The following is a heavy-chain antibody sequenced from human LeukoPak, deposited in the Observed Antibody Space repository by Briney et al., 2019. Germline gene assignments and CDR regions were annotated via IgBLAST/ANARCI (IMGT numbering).Heavy chain of an antibody. CDR3: AKAGCTSCYIERHPHRDQYYFDY. Sequence: PGGSLRLSCAASGFTFGSYAMNWVRQAPGKGLEWVSAISGSGAGTFYADSVKGRFTISRDNSKNTLYLQMNSLRAEDTAVYYCAKAGCTSCYIERHPHRDQYYFDYWGQGTLVTVSS. CDR1: GFTFGSYA. D-gene: IGHD2-2*02. J-gene: IGHJ4*02. CDR2: ISGSGAGT. V-gene: IGHV3-23*01.